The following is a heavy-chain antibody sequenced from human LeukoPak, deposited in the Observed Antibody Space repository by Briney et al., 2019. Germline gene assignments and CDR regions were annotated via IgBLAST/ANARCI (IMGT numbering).Heavy chain of an antibody. CDR1: GGFISSYY. CDR3: ARGLTAMGLFDY. J-gene: IGHJ4*02. D-gene: IGHD5-18*01. Sequence: SETLSLTCTVSGGFISSYYWSWIRQPPGKGLEWIGYIYYSGSTKYNPSLKSRVTILADTSKNQFSLKLSSVTAADTAVYYCARGLTAMGLFDYWGQGTLGTVSS. CDR2: IYYSGST. V-gene: IGHV4-59*01.